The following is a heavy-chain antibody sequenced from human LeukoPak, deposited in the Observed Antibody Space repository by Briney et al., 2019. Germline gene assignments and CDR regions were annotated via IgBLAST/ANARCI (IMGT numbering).Heavy chain of an antibody. CDR1: GFIFSNYG. J-gene: IGHJ4*02. CDR2: ISYDGSNK. Sequence: GGSLRLSCAASGFIFSNYGMHWVRQAPGKGLEWVAVISYDGSNKYNPDSVKGRFTISRDNSKNMVYLQMNSLRAEDTAVYYCARVPENTPNYFDSRGALDYWGQGTLVTVSS. V-gene: IGHV3-30*03. D-gene: IGHD3-22*01. CDR3: ARVPENTPNYFDSRGALDY.